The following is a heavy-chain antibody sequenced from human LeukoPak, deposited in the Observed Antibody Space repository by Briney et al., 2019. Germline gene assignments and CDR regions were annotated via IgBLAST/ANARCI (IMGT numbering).Heavy chain of an antibody. D-gene: IGHD1-26*01. Sequence: SETLSLTCTVSGGSISSYYWSWIRQPPGKGLEWIGYIYYSGSTNYNPSLKSRVTISVDTSKNQFSLKLSSVTAADTAVYYCAKEGARWEPSFSAFDIWGQGTMVTVSS. V-gene: IGHV4-59*01. J-gene: IGHJ3*02. CDR1: GGSISSYY. CDR2: IYYSGST. CDR3: AKEGARWEPSFSAFDI.